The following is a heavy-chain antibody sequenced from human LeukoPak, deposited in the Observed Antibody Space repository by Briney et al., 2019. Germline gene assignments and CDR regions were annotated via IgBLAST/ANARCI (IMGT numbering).Heavy chain of an antibody. Sequence: GVTLSLSCAASGFTFSTYGMSWVRQAPGKGLEWVSGLSGSGGSTYYADSVKGRFTISRDNSKNTLSLQMNSLRVEDTAVYYCTKDVGSPRRPDFWGQGTLVTVSS. V-gene: IGHV3-23*01. D-gene: IGHD1-26*01. CDR3: TKDVGSPRRPDF. J-gene: IGHJ4*02. CDR1: GFTFSTYG. CDR2: LSGSGGST.